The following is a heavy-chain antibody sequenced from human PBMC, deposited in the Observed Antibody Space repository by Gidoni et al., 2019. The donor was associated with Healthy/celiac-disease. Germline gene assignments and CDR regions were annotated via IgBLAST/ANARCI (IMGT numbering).Heavy chain of an antibody. J-gene: IGHJ6*02. Sequence: QVQLQESGPGLVKPAETLSLTGQVSGYSVSRGYDRGWIRQPPGKGLEWLGRIYHGGSTYYDPSLKSRVTLPVATSKNQFSLQLISVTAAHTAVYYCPRAPRRRSVFRFLEWLLDYYAMDVWGQGTTVTVSS. CDR1: GYSVSRGYD. CDR3: PRAPRRRSVFRFLEWLLDYYAMDV. D-gene: IGHD3-3*01. CDR2: IYHGGST. V-gene: IGHV4-38-2*02.